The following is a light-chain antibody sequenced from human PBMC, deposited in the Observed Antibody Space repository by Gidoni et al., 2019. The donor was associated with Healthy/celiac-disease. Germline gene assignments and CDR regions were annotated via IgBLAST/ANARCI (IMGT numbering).Light chain of an antibody. J-gene: IGKJ4*01. CDR2: WAS. CDR1: QSVLYSSNNKNY. CDR3: QQYYSTPPT. V-gene: IGKV4-1*01. Sequence: IVLTQPPDSLAVSLGERATINCKSSQSVLYSSNNKNYLAWYQQKPGQPPKLLIYWASTRESGVPDRFSGSGSRRDFTLTINSLQAEDVTVYYGQQYYSTPPTFGGGTKVEIK.